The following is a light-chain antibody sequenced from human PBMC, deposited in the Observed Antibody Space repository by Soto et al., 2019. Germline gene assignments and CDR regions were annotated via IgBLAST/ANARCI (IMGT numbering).Light chain of an antibody. V-gene: IGKV3-20*01. CDR3: QQYGSSPYT. Sequence: EIVLTQSPGPLSLSPGERATLSCRASQSVSSSYLAWYQQKPGQAPRLLIYGASSRATGIPDRCSGSGSGTDSTLTISRLEPEDCAVYYCQQYGSSPYTFGQGTKLEIK. J-gene: IGKJ2*01. CDR1: QSVSSSY. CDR2: GAS.